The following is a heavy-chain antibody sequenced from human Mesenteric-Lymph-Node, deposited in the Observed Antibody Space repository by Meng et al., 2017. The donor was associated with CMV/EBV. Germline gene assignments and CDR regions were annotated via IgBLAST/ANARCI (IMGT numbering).Heavy chain of an antibody. CDR1: GFTVSSNY. Sequence: GESLKISCAASGFTVSSNYMSWVRQAPGKGLEWVSVIYSGGSTYYADSVKGRFTISRDNSKNTLYLQMNSLRAEDTAVYYCARDFEAVAATGWGQGTLVTVSS. CDR2: IYSGGST. J-gene: IGHJ4*02. CDR3: ARDFEAVAATG. V-gene: IGHV3-66*02. D-gene: IGHD6-19*01.